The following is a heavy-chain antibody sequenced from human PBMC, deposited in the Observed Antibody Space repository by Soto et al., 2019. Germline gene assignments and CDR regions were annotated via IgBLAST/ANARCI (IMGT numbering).Heavy chain of an antibody. CDR2: ISAYNGNT. CDR3: ARDHPFVVVVAAMFCDY. CDR1: GYTFTSYG. Sequence: QVQLVQSGAEVKKPGASVKVSCKASGYTFTSYGISWVRQAPGQGLEWMGWISAYNGNTNYAQKLQGRVTMTTDTSTRTAYMELRSLRSDDTAVYYCARDHPFVVVVAAMFCDYWGQGTLVTVSS. J-gene: IGHJ4*02. D-gene: IGHD2-15*01. V-gene: IGHV1-18*01.